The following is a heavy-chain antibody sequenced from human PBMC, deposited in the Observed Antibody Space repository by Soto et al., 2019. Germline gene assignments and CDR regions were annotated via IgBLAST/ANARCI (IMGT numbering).Heavy chain of an antibody. CDR1: GYTFTSFY. V-gene: IGHV1-46*01. D-gene: IGHD6-13*01. J-gene: IGHJ6*02. CDR2: INPSGGIT. Sequence: QMQLVQSGAEVKRPGASVRVSCKSSGYTFTSFYIHWVRQAPGQGLERMGIINPSGGITNFAQRFQGRVTMTRDMSTTTHYMELSSLKSDDTAVYYCASGPAFSSSWYGIPPDPSHGMDVWGQGTTVTVS. CDR3: ASGPAFSSSWYGIPPDPSHGMDV.